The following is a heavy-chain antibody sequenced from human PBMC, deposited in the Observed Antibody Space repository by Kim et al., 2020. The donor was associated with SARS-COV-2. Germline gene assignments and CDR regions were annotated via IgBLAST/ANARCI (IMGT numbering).Heavy chain of an antibody. CDR1: GGTFSSYA. V-gene: IGHV1-69*04. CDR3: AREGTGYSSSWYGGRDDY. J-gene: IGHJ4*02. Sequence: SVKVSCKASGGTFSSYAISWVRQAPGQGLEWMGRIIPILGIANYAQKFQGRVTITADKSTSTAYMELSSLRSEDTAVYYCAREGTGYSSSWYGGRDDYWGQGTLVTVSS. D-gene: IGHD6-13*01. CDR2: IIPILGIA.